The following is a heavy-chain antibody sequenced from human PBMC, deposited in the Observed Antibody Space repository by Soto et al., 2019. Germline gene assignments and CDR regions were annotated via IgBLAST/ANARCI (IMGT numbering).Heavy chain of an antibody. V-gene: IGHV1-2*04. CDR1: GYTFTGYY. Sequence: ASVKVSCKASGYTFTGYYMHWVRQAPGQGLEWMGWINPNSGGTNYAQKFQGWVTMTRDTSISTAYMELSRLRSDDTAVYYCARVPRNSSGWYDYWGQGTLVTSPQ. CDR2: INPNSGGT. J-gene: IGHJ4*02. CDR3: ARVPRNSSGWYDY. D-gene: IGHD6-19*01.